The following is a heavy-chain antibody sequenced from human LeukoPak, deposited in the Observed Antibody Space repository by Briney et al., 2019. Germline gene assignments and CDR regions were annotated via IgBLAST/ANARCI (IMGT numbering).Heavy chain of an antibody. J-gene: IGHJ4*02. V-gene: IGHV1-69*13. CDR1: GGTFSNYA. D-gene: IGHD2-2*02. CDR2: ITPIFGTA. CDR3: ARWAGYCSITNCYTAFDY. Sequence: SVKVSCKASGGTFSNYAINWVRQAPGQGLEWMGGITPIFGTANYAQRFQGRVTIIADESTSTAYMELSSLRSEDTAVYYCARWAGYCSITNCYTAFDYWGQGTLVTVSS.